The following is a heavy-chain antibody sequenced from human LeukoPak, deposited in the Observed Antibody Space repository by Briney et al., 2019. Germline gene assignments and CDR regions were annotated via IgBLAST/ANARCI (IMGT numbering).Heavy chain of an antibody. CDR3: AMTSLDLITLDY. J-gene: IGHJ4*02. Sequence: KVSCKASGGTFSSYAISWVRQAPGQGLEWMGGIIPIFGTANYAQKFQGRVTITADESTSTAYMELSSLRSEDTAVYYCAMTSLDLITLDYWGQGTLVTVSS. CDR1: GGTFSSYA. V-gene: IGHV1-69*01. D-gene: IGHD5-24*01. CDR2: IIPIFGTA.